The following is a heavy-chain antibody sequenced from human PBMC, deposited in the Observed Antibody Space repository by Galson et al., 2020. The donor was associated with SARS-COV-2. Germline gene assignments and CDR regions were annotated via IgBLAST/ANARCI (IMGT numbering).Heavy chain of an antibody. CDR1: GGSVSSGSFY. Sequence: ASETLSLTCSVSGGSVSSGSFYWSWIRQPPGKGLEWIGCIYYNGNTYYNSSLKSRVTISGDTSRNQFSLRLTAVTAADTALYYWAGEGGAAQAGVGWFDHWGQGTLVTVSS. J-gene: IGHJ5*02. CDR3: AGEGGAAQAGVGWFDH. D-gene: IGHD6-19*01. CDR2: IYYNGNT. V-gene: IGHV4-61*01.